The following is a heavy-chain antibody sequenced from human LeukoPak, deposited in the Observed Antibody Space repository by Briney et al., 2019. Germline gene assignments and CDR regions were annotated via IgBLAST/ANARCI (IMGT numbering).Heavy chain of an antibody. CDR1: GFTFSDYS. J-gene: IGHJ4*02. V-gene: IGHV3-48*01. CDR3: ARDNYDSSGYRY. Sequence: PGGSLRLSCEASGFTFSDYSMNWVRQAPGKGLECISYITSSSGTIYYADSVKGRFTVSRDNAENSLYLQMNSLRAEDTAVYYCARDNYDSSGYRYWGQGTLVTVSS. D-gene: IGHD3-22*01. CDR2: ITSSSGTI.